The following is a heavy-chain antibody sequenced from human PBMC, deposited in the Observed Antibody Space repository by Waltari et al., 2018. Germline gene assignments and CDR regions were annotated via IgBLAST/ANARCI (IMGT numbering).Heavy chain of an antibody. CDR3: ARDDGYCSSTSCYMGYYFDY. Sequence: EVQLVESGGGLVQPGGSLRLSCAASGFTFSSYSMNWVRQAPGKGLEWVSYISSSSSTIYYADSVKGRFTISRDNAKNSLYLQMNSLRAEDTAVYYCARDDGYCSSTSCYMGYYFDYGGQGTLVTVSS. J-gene: IGHJ4*02. V-gene: IGHV3-48*04. CDR1: GFTFSSYS. D-gene: IGHD2-2*02. CDR2: ISSSSSTI.